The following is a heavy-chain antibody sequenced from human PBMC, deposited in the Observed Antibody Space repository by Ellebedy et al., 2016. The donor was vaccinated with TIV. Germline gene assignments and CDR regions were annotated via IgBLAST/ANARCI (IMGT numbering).Heavy chain of an antibody. J-gene: IGHJ4*02. Sequence: SETLSLXXAVYGGSFSGYYWSWIRQPPGKGLEWIGEINHSGSTNYNPSLKSRVTISVDTSKNQFSLKLSSVTAADTAVYYCARGGCGGDCYDDYWGQGTLVTVSS. D-gene: IGHD2-21*02. CDR1: GGSFSGYY. CDR3: ARGGCGGDCYDDY. V-gene: IGHV4-34*01. CDR2: INHSGST.